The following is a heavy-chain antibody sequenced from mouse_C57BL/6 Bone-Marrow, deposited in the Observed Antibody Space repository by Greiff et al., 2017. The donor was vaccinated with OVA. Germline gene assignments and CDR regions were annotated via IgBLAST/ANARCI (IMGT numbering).Heavy chain of an antibody. V-gene: IGHV1-72*01. CDR1: GYTFTSYG. J-gene: IGHJ3*01. Sequence: QVQLQQPGAELVQPGPSVKLSCTASGYTFTSYGMHWVHQWPGRGLEWLGRIDPNGGGTKYNEKFKIKSTLTVDKPTSTFYMQLSSLTSEDTAVYYCARDYYGSIFAYEGQGTRVTVSA. CDR2: IDPNGGGT. CDR3: ARDYYGSIFAY. D-gene: IGHD1-1*01.